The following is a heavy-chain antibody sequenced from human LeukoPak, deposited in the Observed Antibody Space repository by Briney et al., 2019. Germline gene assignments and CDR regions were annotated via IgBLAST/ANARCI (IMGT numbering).Heavy chain of an antibody. J-gene: IGHJ5*02. CDR1: GGTFSSYT. Sequence: ASVKVSCKASGGTFSSYTISWVRQAPGQGLEWMGRIIPILGIANYAQKFQGRVTITADKSTSTAYMELSSLRSEDTAVYYCPRGGVPAAVGYWFDPWGQGTLVTVSS. D-gene: IGHD2-2*01. CDR2: IIPILGIA. CDR3: PRGGVPAAVGYWFDP. V-gene: IGHV1-69*02.